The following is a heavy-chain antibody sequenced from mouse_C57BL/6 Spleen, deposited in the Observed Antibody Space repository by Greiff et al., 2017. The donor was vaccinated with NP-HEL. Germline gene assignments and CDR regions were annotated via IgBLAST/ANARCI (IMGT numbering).Heavy chain of an antibody. CDR1: GFTFSDFY. Sequence: EVKLMESGGGLVQSGRSLRLSCATSGFTFSDFYMEWVRQAPGKGLEWIAASRNKANDYKTEYSASVKGRFIVSRDTSQSILYLQMNALRAEDTAIYYGARDGDDYDSAWFAYWGQGTLVTVSA. V-gene: IGHV7-1*01. CDR3: ARDGDDYDSAWFAY. J-gene: IGHJ3*01. D-gene: IGHD2-4*01. CDR2: SRNKANDYKT.